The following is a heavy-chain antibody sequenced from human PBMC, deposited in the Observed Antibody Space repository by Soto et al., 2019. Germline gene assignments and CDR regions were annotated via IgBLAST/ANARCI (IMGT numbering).Heavy chain of an antibody. CDR3: AREGYYSGSGNYSPPRFYGMDV. Sequence: QAQLVQSGVEVKKAGASVKVSCKASGYTFSSYGISWARQAPGQGLEWMGWISDYNGNTQYAQKFQGRVFMTTDTAKRTAYMELRGLRSDDAAVYFCAREGYYSGSGNYSPPRFYGMDVWGQGTTVTVSS. D-gene: IGHD3-10*01. CDR1: GYTFSSYG. CDR2: ISDYNGNT. V-gene: IGHV1-18*01. J-gene: IGHJ6*02.